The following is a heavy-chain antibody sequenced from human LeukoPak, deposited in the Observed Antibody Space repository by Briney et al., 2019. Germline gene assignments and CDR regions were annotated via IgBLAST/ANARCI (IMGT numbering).Heavy chain of an antibody. CDR1: GGTFSSYA. D-gene: IGHD3-9*01. V-gene: IGHV1-69*04. J-gene: IGHJ5*02. Sequence: SVKVSCKASGGTFSSYAISWVRQAPGQGLEWMGRIIPILGIANYAQKFQGRVTITADKSTSTAYMELSSLRSEDTAVYYCARSRFGILTGYDNWFDPWGLGTLVTVSS. CDR3: ARSRFGILTGYDNWFDP. CDR2: IIPILGIA.